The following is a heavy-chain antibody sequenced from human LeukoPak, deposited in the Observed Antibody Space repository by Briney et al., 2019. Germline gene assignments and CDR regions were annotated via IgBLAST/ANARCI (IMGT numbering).Heavy chain of an antibody. Sequence: GGSLRLSCAVSGFIFSDYYMSWIRQAPGKGLEWVSYISSRSSDTNYADSVKDRFTISRDNARNSVYLQMNSLRAEDTAVYYCARDWSYFDYWGRGTPVTVSS. V-gene: IGHV3-11*05. CDR1: GFIFSDYY. J-gene: IGHJ4*02. CDR3: ARDWSYFDY. CDR2: ISSRSSDT.